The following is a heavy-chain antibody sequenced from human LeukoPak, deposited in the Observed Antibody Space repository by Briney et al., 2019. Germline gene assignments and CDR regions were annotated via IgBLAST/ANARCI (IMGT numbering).Heavy chain of an antibody. CDR3: ARRYSNSYFDY. V-gene: IGHV4-38-2*01. CDR1: GYSISSGYY. Sequence: TSETLSLTCAVSGYSISSGYYWGWIRQPPGKGLEWIGNVYQSGITYYNASLKSRVTISVDTSKNQFSLKLNSATAADTAVYYCARRYSNSYFDYWGQGTLVTVSS. CDR2: VYQSGIT. J-gene: IGHJ4*02. D-gene: IGHD4-11*01.